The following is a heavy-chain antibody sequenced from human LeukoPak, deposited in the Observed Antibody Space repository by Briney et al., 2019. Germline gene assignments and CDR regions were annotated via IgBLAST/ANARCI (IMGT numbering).Heavy chain of an antibody. D-gene: IGHD3-22*01. V-gene: IGHV4-61*02. J-gene: IGHJ4*02. CDR2: IYTSGST. CDR1: GGSISSGSYC. CDR3: ARGPGYYYDSSGYQNPSYYFDY. Sequence: SETLSLTCTVSGGSISSGSYCWSWIRQPAGKGLEWIGRIYTSGSTNYNPSLKSRVTISVDTSKNQFSLKLSSVTAADTAVYYCARGPGYYYDSSGYQNPSYYFDYWGQGTLVTVSS.